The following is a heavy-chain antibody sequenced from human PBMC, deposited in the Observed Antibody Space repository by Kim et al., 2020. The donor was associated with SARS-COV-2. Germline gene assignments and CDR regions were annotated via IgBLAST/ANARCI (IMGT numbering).Heavy chain of an antibody. CDR3: ARALYVAPLVHFAD. CDR2: IIPLLGVT. J-gene: IGHJ4*02. V-gene: IGHV1-69*04. Sequence: SVKVSCKASGDTFKKYAISWVRQAPGQGLEWMGRIIPLLGVTTFAQRFQGRVTITADKYTNTAYMELSSLRHEDTAVYYCARALYVAPLVHFADWGLGT. CDR1: GDTFKKYA. D-gene: IGHD3-10*01.